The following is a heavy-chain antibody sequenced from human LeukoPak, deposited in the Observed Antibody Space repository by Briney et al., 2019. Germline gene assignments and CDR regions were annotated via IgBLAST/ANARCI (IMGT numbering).Heavy chain of an antibody. D-gene: IGHD5-18*01. CDR1: GFSFTSYW. CDR3: AKAVDRAMVTGDYFDY. V-gene: IGHV3-23*01. CDR2: ISGNGGST. Sequence: GGSLRLSCAASGFSFTSYWMSWVRQAPGKGLEWVSAISGNGGSTYYADSVKGRFTISRDNSKNTLYLQMNSLRAEDTAVYYCAKAVDRAMVTGDYFDYWGQGTLVTVSS. J-gene: IGHJ4*02.